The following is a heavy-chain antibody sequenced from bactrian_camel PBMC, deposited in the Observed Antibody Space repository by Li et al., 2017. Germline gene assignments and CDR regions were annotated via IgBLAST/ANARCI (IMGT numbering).Heavy chain of an antibody. CDR1: GSIYGGAC. CDR3: AATKGYYCSLRTAQYNY. D-gene: IGHD3*01. Sequence: HVQLVESGGGSVQAGGSLRLSCGASGSIYGGACVGWLRQAPGKEREGVAHMDSFGNPSYADSVKGRFTISKDNAKNTLYLQMNSLKPEDTAMYYCAATKGYYCSLRTAQYNYWGQGTQVTVS. J-gene: IGHJ4*01. V-gene: IGHV3S26*01. CDR2: MDSFGNP.